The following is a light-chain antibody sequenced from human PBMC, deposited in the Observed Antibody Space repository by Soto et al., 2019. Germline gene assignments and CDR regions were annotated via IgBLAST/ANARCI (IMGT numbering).Light chain of an antibody. CDR1: XSVXXN. CDR2: GAS. J-gene: IGKJ2*01. Sequence: EIVMTQSPAXLSVSPGERATLSCRASXSVXXNLAWYQQKPGQAPRLLIYGASTRATGIPARFSGSGSGTEFTLTISSLQSEDFAVYYCQQYNNWPPYTFGQGTKLEIK. V-gene: IGKV3-15*01. CDR3: QQYNNWPPYT.